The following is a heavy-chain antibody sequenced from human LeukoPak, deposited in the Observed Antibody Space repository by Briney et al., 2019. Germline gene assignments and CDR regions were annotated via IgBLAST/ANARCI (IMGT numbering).Heavy chain of an antibody. V-gene: IGHV1-69*13. CDR1: GGTFSSYA. J-gene: IGHJ4*02. CDR3: ARTTNYYDSVYYFDY. Sequence: SVKVSCKASGGTFSSYAISWVRQAPGQGLEWMGGIIPIFGTANYAQKFQGRVTITADESTSTAYMELSSLRSEDTAVYYCARTTNYYDSVYYFDYWGQGTLVTVSS. D-gene: IGHD3-22*01. CDR2: IIPIFGTA.